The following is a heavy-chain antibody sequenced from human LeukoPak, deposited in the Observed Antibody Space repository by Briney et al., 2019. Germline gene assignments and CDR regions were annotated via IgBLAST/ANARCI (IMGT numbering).Heavy chain of an antibody. V-gene: IGHV1-46*01. D-gene: IGHD6-6*01. CDR3: ARDPSSGGIAARFDY. J-gene: IGHJ4*02. CDR2: INPSGGST. CDR1: GYTFTSYY. Sequence: ASVKVSCKASGYTFTSYYMHWVRQAPGQGLEWMGIINPSGGSTSYAQKFQGRVTMTRDTSTSTVYMGLSSLRSEDTAVYYCARDPSSGGIAARFDYWGQGTLVTVSS.